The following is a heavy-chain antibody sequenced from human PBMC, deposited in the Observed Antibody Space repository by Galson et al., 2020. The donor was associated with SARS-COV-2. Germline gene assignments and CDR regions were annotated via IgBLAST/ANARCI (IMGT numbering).Heavy chain of an antibody. CDR2: INHSGST. Sequence: SETLSLTCAVYGGSFSGYYWSWIRQPPGKGLEWIGEINHSGSTNYNPSLKSRVTISVDTSKNQFSLRLTSVTAADTAVYYCARVHNYYDVSVYYLDYWGQVTLFTVSS. J-gene: IGHJ4*02. CDR1: GGSFSGYY. D-gene: IGHD3-22*01. V-gene: IGHV4-34*01. CDR3: ARVHNYYDVSVYYLDY.